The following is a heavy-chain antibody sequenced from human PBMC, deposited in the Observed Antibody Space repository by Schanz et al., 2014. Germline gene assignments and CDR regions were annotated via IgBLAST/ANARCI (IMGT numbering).Heavy chain of an antibody. CDR3: AKELYSGSHYGWFDP. D-gene: IGHD1-26*01. Sequence: EVQLVESGGGLVQPGGSLRLSCAASRFTFSNYAMSWVRQAPGKGLEWVSAISGSGGSTYYADSVKGRFTISRDNSKNTLYLQMNSLRADDTAVYYCAKELYSGSHYGWFDPWGQGTLVTVSS. V-gene: IGHV3-23*04. CDR2: ISGSGGST. CDR1: RFTFSNYA. J-gene: IGHJ5*02.